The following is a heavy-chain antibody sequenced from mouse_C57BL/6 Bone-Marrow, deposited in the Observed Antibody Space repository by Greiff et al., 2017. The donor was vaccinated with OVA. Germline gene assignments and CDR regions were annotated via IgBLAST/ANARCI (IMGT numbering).Heavy chain of an antibody. Sequence: QVQLQQSGTELVKPGASVKLSCKASGYTFTSYWMHWVKQRPGQGLEWIGNINPSNGGTNYNEKFKSKATLTVDKSSSTAYMQLSSLTSEDSAVYDCARDYYGSSEFAYWGQGTLVTVSA. J-gene: IGHJ3*01. CDR3: ARDYYGSSEFAY. CDR1: GYTFTSYW. D-gene: IGHD1-1*01. V-gene: IGHV1-53*01. CDR2: INPSNGGT.